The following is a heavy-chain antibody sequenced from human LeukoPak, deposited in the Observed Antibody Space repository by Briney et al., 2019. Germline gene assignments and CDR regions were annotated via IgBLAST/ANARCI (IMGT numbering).Heavy chain of an antibody. Sequence: PGGSLRLSCAASGFIFSNYAMSWVRQAPGKGLEWVSAIDSTGAYTWYADSVKGRFTISKDSSKTILYLQMNSLRAEDTAIYYCVKPRIIGLGWAQFDYWGQGSLVTVSS. CDR2: IDSTGAYT. V-gene: IGHV3-23*01. CDR3: VKPRIIGLGWAQFDY. CDR1: GFIFSNYA. D-gene: IGHD2-15*01. J-gene: IGHJ4*02.